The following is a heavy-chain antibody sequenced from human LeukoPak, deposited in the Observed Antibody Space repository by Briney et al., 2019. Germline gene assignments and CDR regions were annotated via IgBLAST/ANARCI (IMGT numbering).Heavy chain of an antibody. CDR1: GYSFTSYW. V-gene: IGHV5-51*01. CDR2: IYPGDSDT. Sequence: GESLKISCKGSGYSFTSYWIGWVRQMPGKGLEWMGIIYPGDSDTSYSPSFQGRVTISADKSMSSAYLQWSSLKASDTAMYYCARLRGPGAPVYPVNWFDPWGQGTLVTVSS. J-gene: IGHJ5*02. D-gene: IGHD1-26*01. CDR3: ARLRGPGAPVYPVNWFDP.